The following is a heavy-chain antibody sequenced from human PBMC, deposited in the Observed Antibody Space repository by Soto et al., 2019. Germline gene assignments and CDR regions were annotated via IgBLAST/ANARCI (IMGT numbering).Heavy chain of an antibody. J-gene: IGHJ5*02. CDR3: ARGVTYYYGSGSPPAWFDP. CDR2: ISSSSSYI. Sequence: PGGSLRLSCAASGFTFSSYSMNWVRQAPGKGLEWVSSISSSSSYIYYADSVKGRFTISRDNAKNSLYLQMNSLRAEDTAVYYCARGVTYYYGSGSPPAWFDPWGQGTLVTVSS. D-gene: IGHD3-10*01. V-gene: IGHV3-21*01. CDR1: GFTFSSYS.